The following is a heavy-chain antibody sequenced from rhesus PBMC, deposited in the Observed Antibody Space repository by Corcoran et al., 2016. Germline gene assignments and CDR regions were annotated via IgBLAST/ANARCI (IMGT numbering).Heavy chain of an antibody. CDR2: IYGSGGGT. CDR3: ARDPTYNWNSLLLWY. CDR1: GGSISDDYY. J-gene: IGHJ4*01. D-gene: IGHD1-26*01. V-gene: IGHV4-106*01. Sequence: QVQLQESGPGLVKPSETLSLTCAVSGGSISDDYYWSWIRQPPGKGLEWIGYIYGSGGGTNYNPSPTNRVTISIGTSKNQFSLKLSSVTAADTAVYYCARDPTYNWNSLLLWYGGQGVLVTVSS.